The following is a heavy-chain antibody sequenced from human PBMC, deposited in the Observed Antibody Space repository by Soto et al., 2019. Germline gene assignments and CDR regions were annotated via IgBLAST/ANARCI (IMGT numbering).Heavy chain of an antibody. D-gene: IGHD3-3*01. Sequence: EVQLLESGGGLVQPGGSLRLSCAASGFTFSSYAMRWVRQAPGKGLEWVSAVSGSGGSTYYADSVKGRFTISRDNSKNTLYLQMNSLRAEDTAVYHCARSGPGTYFDYWGQGTLVTVSS. CDR3: ARSGPGTYFDY. CDR1: GFTFSSYA. J-gene: IGHJ4*02. V-gene: IGHV3-23*01. CDR2: VSGSGGST.